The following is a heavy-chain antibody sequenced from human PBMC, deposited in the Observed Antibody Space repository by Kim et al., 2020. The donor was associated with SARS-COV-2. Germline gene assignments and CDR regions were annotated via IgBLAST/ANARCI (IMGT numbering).Heavy chain of an antibody. D-gene: IGHD4-17*01. J-gene: IGHJ4*02. CDR3: AAVPNYGDYVGTDY. CDR1: GFTFTSSA. Sequence: SVKVSCKASGFTFTSSAVQWVRQARGQRVEWIGWIVVGSGNTNYAQKFQERVTITREMSTSTAYMELSSLRSEDTAGCYCAAVPNYGDYVGTDYWGQGT. V-gene: IGHV1-58*01. CDR2: IVVGSGNT.